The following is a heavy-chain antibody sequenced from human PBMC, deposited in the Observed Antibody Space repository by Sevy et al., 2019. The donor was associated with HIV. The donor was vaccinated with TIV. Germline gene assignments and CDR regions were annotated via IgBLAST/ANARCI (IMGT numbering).Heavy chain of an antibody. CDR3: ARDPYYYYYGMDV. J-gene: IGHJ6*02. Sequence: ASVKVSCKASGCTFTGYYMHWVRQAPGQGLEWMGRINPNSGGTNYAQKFQGRVTMTRDTSISTAYMELSRLRSDDTAVYYCARDPYYYYYGMDVWGQGTTVTVSS. CDR1: GCTFTGYY. V-gene: IGHV1-2*06. CDR2: INPNSGGT.